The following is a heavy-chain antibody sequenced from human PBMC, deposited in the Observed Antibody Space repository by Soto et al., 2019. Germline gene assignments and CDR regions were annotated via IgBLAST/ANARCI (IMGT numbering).Heavy chain of an antibody. CDR2: IWYDGSNK. V-gene: IGHV3-33*01. CDR3: ARDGGPYYYGSGSYHYYYYGMDV. J-gene: IGHJ6*02. Sequence: PGGSLRLSCAASGFTFSSYGMHWVRQAPGKGLEWVAVIWYDGSNKYYADSVKGRFTISRDNSKNTLYLQMNSLRAEDTAVYYCARDGGPYYYGSGSYHYYYYGMDVWGQGTTVTVSS. D-gene: IGHD3-10*01. CDR1: GFTFSSYG.